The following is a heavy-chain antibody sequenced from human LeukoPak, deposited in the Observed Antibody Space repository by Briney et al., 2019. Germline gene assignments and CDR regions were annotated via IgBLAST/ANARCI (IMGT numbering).Heavy chain of an antibody. J-gene: IGHJ4*02. CDR3: ARTLVDY. CDR1: GFIFSNYY. V-gene: IGHV3-7*01. Sequence: GGSLRLSCVASGFIFSNYYMSWVRQAPGKGLEWVANINEDGSVEYYVDSVKGRFTISRDNPKNSLYLLMNNLRAEDTAVYYCARTLVDYWGQGALVTVSS. CDR2: INEDGSVE.